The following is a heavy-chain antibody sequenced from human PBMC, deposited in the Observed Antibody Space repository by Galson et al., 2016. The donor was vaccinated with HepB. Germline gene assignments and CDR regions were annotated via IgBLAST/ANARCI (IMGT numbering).Heavy chain of an antibody. CDR2: INQDGIEK. Sequence: SLRLSCATSGFTFSSYWMPWVRQAPGKGLEWVANINQDGIEKYYVGSVEGRFTISRDNAKKSLYLQMDSLRAEDTAVHYCARSGEPSWGQGTLVTVSS. CDR1: GFTFSSYW. V-gene: IGHV3-7*01. CDR3: ARSGEPS. J-gene: IGHJ5*02. D-gene: IGHD4-17*01.